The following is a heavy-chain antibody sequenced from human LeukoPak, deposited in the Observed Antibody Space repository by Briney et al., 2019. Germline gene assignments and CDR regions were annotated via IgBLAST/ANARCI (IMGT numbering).Heavy chain of an antibody. CDR3: ARDPYYYDSSGYYQYGGPYYYYGMDV. CDR1: GGSISSSSYY. CDR2: IYHSGST. D-gene: IGHD3-22*01. V-gene: IGHV4-39*07. J-gene: IGHJ6*02. Sequence: SETLSLTCTVSGGSISSSSYYWGWIRQPPGKGLEWFGSIYHSGSTNYNPSLKSRVTISVDKSKNQFSLKLSSVTAADTAVFYCARDPYYYDSSGYYQYGGPYYYYGMDVWGQGTTVTVSS.